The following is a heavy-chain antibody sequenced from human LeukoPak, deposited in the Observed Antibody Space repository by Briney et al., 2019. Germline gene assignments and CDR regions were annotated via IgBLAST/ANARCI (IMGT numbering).Heavy chain of an antibody. CDR1: GGSISSSSHY. V-gene: IGHV4-39*07. Sequence: PSETLSLTCTVSGGSISSSSHYWGWIRQPPGKGLEWIGSMYYRGSTYHNPSLKSRVTISVDTSKNQFSLKLSSVTAADTAVYYCARGDVDTAMGFLFDYWGQGTLVTVSS. CDR2: MYYRGST. CDR3: ARGDVDTAMGFLFDY. D-gene: IGHD5-18*01. J-gene: IGHJ4*02.